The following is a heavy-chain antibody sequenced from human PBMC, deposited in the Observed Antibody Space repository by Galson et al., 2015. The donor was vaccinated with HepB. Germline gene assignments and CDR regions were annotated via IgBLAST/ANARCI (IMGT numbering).Heavy chain of an antibody. CDR3: ARLVWLGRYMDV. Sequence: SLRLSCAASGFTVSSSYVIWDRQAPGKGLEWVSLILAGGSTYYADSVNGRFTISRDNAKNTLSLQMNSLRAEDTAVYYCARLVWLGRYMDVWGKGTTVTVSS. CDR1: GFTVSSSY. D-gene: IGHD3-10*01. V-gene: IGHV3-53*01. CDR2: ILAGGST. J-gene: IGHJ6*03.